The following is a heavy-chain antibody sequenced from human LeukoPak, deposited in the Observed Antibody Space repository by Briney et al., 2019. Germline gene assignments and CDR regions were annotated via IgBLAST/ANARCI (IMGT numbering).Heavy chain of an antibody. J-gene: IGHJ4*02. CDR3: AKDTSIVVVISPFDY. CDR1: GFTFTSYA. CDR2: ISGSGGNT. V-gene: IGHV3-23*01. Sequence: GGSLRLSCAASGFTFTSYAMSRVRQAPGKGLEWVSGISGSGGNTFYADSVKGRFTISRDNSKNTLYLQMNSLRAEDTAVYYCAKDTSIVVVISPFDYWGQGTLVTVSS. D-gene: IGHD3-22*01.